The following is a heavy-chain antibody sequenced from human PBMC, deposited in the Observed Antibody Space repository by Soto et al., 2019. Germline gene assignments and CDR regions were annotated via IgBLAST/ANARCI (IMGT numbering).Heavy chain of an antibody. CDR2: IYYSGST. CDR1: GGSISGYY. V-gene: IGHV4-59*08. CDR3: ARISSGWYSGFDY. Sequence: SETLSLTCTVSGGSISGYYWSWIRQPPGKGLEWIAYIYYSGSTNYNPSLKSRVTISVDTSKNQFSLKLSSVTAADTAVYYCARISSGWYSGFDYWGQGTLVTVSS. D-gene: IGHD6-19*01. J-gene: IGHJ4*02.